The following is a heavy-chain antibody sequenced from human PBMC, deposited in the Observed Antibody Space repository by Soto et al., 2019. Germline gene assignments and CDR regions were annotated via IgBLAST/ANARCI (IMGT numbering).Heavy chain of an antibody. CDR3: ARTGSSGHYDF. CDR1: GFTLSNYW. D-gene: IGHD3-22*01. Sequence: PGGSLRLSCAASGFTLSNYWMHWVRQAPGKGLVWVARLNNDGSSTIYADSVKGRFTISRDNAKNTLYLQMNSLRAEDTAVYYCARTGSSGHYDFWGQGTLVTVSS. J-gene: IGHJ4*02. V-gene: IGHV3-74*01. CDR2: LNNDGSST.